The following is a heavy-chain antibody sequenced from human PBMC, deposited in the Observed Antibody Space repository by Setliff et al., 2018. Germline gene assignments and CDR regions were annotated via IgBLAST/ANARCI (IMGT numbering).Heavy chain of an antibody. J-gene: IGHJ5*02. D-gene: IGHD3-10*01. CDR3: ARARTGSPLAGNWFDP. CDR1: GYTFTSYY. CDR2: INPSGGST. Sequence: ASVKVSCKASGYTFTSYYMHWVRQAPGQGLEWMGIINPSGGSTSYAQKFQGRVTMTRDTSTSTVYMELSSLRSEDTAVYYCARARTGSPLAGNWFDPWGQGTLVTVSS. V-gene: IGHV1-46*01.